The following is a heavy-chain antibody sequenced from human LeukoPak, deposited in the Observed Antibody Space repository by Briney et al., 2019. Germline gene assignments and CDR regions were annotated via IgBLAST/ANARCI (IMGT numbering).Heavy chain of an antibody. CDR3: MRYSSALGWFDP. J-gene: IGHJ5*02. CDR2: IYYTGII. CDR1: GGYISSNSYY. Sequence: ETLSLTCTVSGGYISSNSYYWGLIRQPPGKGLYNIGVIYYTGIIYYNPSLTSRVTISVDTSKNQFSLKLSSMTAADTAVYYCMRYSSALGWFDPWGQGTLVTVSS. V-gene: IGHV4-39*01. D-gene: IGHD6-19*01.